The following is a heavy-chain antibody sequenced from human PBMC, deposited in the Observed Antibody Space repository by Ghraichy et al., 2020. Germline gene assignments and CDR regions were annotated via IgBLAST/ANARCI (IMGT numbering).Heavy chain of an antibody. CDR1: GGSISSYY. V-gene: IGHV4-59*01. D-gene: IGHD4-17*01. CDR2: IYYSGST. Sequence: SETLSLTCTVSGGSISSYYWSWIRQPPGKGLEWIGYIYYSGSTNYNPSLKSRVTISVDTSKNQFSLKLSSVTAADTAVYYCATTTPDYAFDIWGQGTMVTVSS. CDR3: ATTTPDYAFDI. J-gene: IGHJ3*02.